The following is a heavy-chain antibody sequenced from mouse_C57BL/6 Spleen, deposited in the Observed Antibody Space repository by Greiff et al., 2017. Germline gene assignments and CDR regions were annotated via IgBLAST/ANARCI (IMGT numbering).Heavy chain of an antibody. J-gene: IGHJ4*01. V-gene: IGHV7-3*01. CDR2: IRNKANGYTT. D-gene: IGHD2-1*01. CDR3: ARLYCNVYYAMDY. Sequence: EVKLVESGGGLVQPGGSLSLSCAASGFTFTDYYMSWVRQPPGKALEWLGFIRNKANGYTTEYSASVKGRFTISRDNSQSILYLQMNALRAEDSATYYCARLYCNVYYAMDYWGQGTSVTVSS. CDR1: GFTFTDYY.